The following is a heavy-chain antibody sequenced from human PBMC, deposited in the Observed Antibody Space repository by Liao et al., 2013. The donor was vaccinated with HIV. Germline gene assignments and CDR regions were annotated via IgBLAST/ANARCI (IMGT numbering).Heavy chain of an antibody. D-gene: IGHD3-3*01. CDR3: ARDHYDFWSGYDWYFDL. CDR2: INHSGST. CDR1: GGSFSGYY. Sequence: QVQLQQWGAGLLKPSETLSLTCAVYGGSFSGYYWSWIRQPPGKGLEWIGEINHSGSTNYNPSLKSRVTMSVDTSKNQFSLKLSSVTAADTAVYYCARDHYDFWSGYDWYFDLWGRGTLVTVSS. J-gene: IGHJ2*01. V-gene: IGHV4-34*01.